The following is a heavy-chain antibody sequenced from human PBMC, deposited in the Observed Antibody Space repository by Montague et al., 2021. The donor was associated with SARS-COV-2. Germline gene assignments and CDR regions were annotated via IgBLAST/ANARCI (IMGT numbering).Heavy chain of an antibody. D-gene: IGHD2-15*01. CDR1: GGSISSYY. CDR2: IYTSGST. J-gene: IGHJ5*02. Sequence: SETLSLTCTVSGGSISSYYWSWIRQPAGKGLEWVGRIYTSGSTNYNPSLKSRVTISVDTSKNQFSLKLSSVTAADTAVYYCAREAPGRCSGGSCSLDNWFDPWGQGTLVTVSS. CDR3: AREAPGRCSGGSCSLDNWFDP. V-gene: IGHV4-4*07.